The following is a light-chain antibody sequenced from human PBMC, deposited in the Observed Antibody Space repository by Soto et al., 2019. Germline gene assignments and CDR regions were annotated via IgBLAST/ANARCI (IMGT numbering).Light chain of an antibody. V-gene: IGLV2-14*01. J-gene: IGLJ1*01. CDR1: SSDVGLYNY. CDR3: ISYTTSSTSYV. Sequence: QSVLTQPASVSGSPGQSITISCTGTSSDVGLYNYVSWYQQYPGKAPKLMIFEVSSRPSGVSNRFSGSKSGNTASLTISGLQAEDEADYYCISYTTSSTSYVFGTGTKLTVL. CDR2: EVS.